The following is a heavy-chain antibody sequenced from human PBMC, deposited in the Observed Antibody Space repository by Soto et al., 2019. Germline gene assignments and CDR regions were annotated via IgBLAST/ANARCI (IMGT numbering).Heavy chain of an antibody. D-gene: IGHD5-12*01. CDR2: ISAYNGNT. V-gene: IGHV1-18*04. Sequence: GASVKVSCKASGYTFTSYGISWVRQAPGQGLEWMGWISAYNGNTNYAQKLQGRVTMTTDTSTSTAYMELRSLRSDDTAVYYCASCSGYEPDSITCMIANYWGQGTLVTVSS. J-gene: IGHJ4*02. CDR3: ASCSGYEPDSITCMIANY. CDR1: GYTFTSYG.